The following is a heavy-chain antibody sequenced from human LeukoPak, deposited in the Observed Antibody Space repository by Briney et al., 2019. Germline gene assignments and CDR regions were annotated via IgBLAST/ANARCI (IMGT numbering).Heavy chain of an antibody. CDR2: IIPIFATA. J-gene: IGHJ6*03. CDR1: GGTFSNYA. D-gene: IGHD2-15*01. V-gene: IGHV1-69*05. Sequence: GSSVKVSCKACGGTFSNYAISWVRQAPGQGLEWMGGIIPIFATANYAQKFQGRVTITTDESTSTAYMELSSLRSEDTAVYYCASGPTSWPAERVDYYYMDVRGKGTTVTVSS. CDR3: ASGPTSWPAERVDYYYMDV.